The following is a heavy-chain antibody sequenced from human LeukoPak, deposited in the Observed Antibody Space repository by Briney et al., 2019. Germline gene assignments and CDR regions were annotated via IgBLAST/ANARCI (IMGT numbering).Heavy chain of an antibody. V-gene: IGHV3-23*01. Sequence: PGGSLRLSCAASGFTFSSIAMSWVRQAPHKGLEWVSTISGSGGGTYYADSVKGRFTISRDDSKNTLYLQMNSLRADDTAVYYCAKDLGRYRNNFFDYWGQGNLVTVSS. D-gene: IGHD1-26*01. CDR2: ISGSGGGT. CDR1: GFTFSSIA. J-gene: IGHJ4*02. CDR3: AKDLGRYRNNFFDY.